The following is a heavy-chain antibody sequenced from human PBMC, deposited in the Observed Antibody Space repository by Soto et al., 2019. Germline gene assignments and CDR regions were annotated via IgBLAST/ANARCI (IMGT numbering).Heavy chain of an antibody. D-gene: IGHD5-12*01. CDR1: GYSFAGYW. J-gene: IGHJ4*02. CDR2: IDPSDSQT. V-gene: IGHV5-10-1*01. CDR3: ARQIYDSNTGPNFQYYFDS. Sequence: GESLKISCKGSGYSFAGYWITWVRQKPGKGLEWMGRIDPSDSQTYYSPSFRGHVTISVTKSITTVFLQWCSLRASDTAMYYCARQIYDSNTGPNFQYYFDSWGQGTPGTVSP.